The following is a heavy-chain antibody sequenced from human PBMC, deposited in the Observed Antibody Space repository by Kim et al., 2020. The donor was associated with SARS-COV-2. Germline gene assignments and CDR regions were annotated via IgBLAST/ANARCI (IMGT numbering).Heavy chain of an antibody. V-gene: IGHV7-4-1*02. J-gene: IGHJ4*02. CDR2: INTNTGNP. Sequence: ASVKVSCKASGYTFTSYAMNWVRQAPGQGLEWMGWINTNTGNPTYAQGFTGRFVFSLDTSVSTAYLQISSLKAEDTAVYYCARRLLYYYDSSGYVDYWGQGTLVTVSS. CDR3: ARRLLYYYDSSGYVDY. CDR1: GYTFTSYA. D-gene: IGHD3-22*01.